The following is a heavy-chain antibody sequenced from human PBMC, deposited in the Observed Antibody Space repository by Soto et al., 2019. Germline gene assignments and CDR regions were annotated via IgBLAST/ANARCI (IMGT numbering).Heavy chain of an antibody. V-gene: IGHV1-18*01. Sequence: ASVKVSCKASGYTFTSYGIIWVRQAPGQGLEWMGWISAYNGNTNYAQKLQGRVTMTTDTSTSTAYMELSRLRSDDTAVYYCARGGCSSTSCYGQNGPKENWFDPWGQGTLVTVSS. D-gene: IGHD2-2*01. J-gene: IGHJ5*02. CDR3: ARGGCSSTSCYGQNGPKENWFDP. CDR1: GYTFTSYG. CDR2: ISAYNGNT.